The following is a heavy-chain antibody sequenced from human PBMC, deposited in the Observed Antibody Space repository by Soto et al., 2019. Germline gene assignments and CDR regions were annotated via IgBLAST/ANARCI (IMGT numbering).Heavy chain of an antibody. Sequence: PGGSLRLSCVDSGIEFINYAMSWVRQAPGKGLEWVSISSASGRSRYHADSVKGRFTISRDNSKNTLYLHMTNLRAEDTAVYYCAKDGNWLDVYFDVWGQGTPVTVSS. J-gene: IGHJ4*02. D-gene: IGHD6-19*01. CDR1: GIEFINYA. CDR3: AKDGNWLDVYFDV. V-gene: IGHV3-23*01. CDR2: SSASGRSR.